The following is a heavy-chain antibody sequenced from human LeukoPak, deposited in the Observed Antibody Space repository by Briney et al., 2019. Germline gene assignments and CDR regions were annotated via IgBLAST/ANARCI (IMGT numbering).Heavy chain of an antibody. J-gene: IGHJ5*02. D-gene: IGHD2-15*01. V-gene: IGHV1-46*01. CDR1: GYTFTSYY. Sequence: GASVKVSCKASGYTFTSYYMHWVRQAPGQGLEWIGIINPSGGSTSYAQKFQGRVTMTRDTSTSTVYMELSSLRSEDTAVYYCARGGVVVAATWNWFDPWGQGTLVTVSS. CDR3: ARGGVVVAATWNWFDP. CDR2: INPSGGST.